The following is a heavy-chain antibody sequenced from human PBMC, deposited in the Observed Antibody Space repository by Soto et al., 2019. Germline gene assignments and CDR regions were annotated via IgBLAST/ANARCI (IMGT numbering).Heavy chain of an antibody. CDR2: IYTSGST. D-gene: IGHD2-15*01. J-gene: IGHJ6*02. V-gene: IGHV4-4*07. CDR1: GGSISSYY. CDR3: AREDIVVVVAAKLYYYYGMDV. Sequence: ETLSLTCTVSGGSISSYYWSWIRQPAGKGLEWIGRIYTSGSTNYNPSLKSRVTMSVDTSKNQFSLKLSSVTAADTAVYYCAREDIVVVVAAKLYYYYGMDVWGQGTTVTVS.